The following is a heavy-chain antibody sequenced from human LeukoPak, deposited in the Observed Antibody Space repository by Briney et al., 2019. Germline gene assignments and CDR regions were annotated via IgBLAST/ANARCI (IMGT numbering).Heavy chain of an antibody. CDR1: GGIFSSYA. D-gene: IGHD6-13*01. CDR3: ARSSPPTYYHFYYYMDV. J-gene: IGHJ6*03. Sequence: SVKVSCKASGGIFSSYAISWVRQAPGQGLEWMGGIIPIFGTTNYAQKFQGRVTITTDDSTSPAYMELSSLRSDDTAVYYCARSSPPTYYHFYYYMDVWGKGSTVTVSS. CDR2: IIPIFGTT. V-gene: IGHV1-69*05.